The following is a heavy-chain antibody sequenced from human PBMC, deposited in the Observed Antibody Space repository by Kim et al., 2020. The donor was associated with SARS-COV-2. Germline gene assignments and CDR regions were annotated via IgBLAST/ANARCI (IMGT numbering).Heavy chain of an antibody. Sequence: NYHPSPRSRVNISVDTSKNQFSLKLSSMTAADTAVYYCAGTARGANFDYWGRGALVTVSS. CDR3: AGTARGANFDY. V-gene: IGHV4-4*09. D-gene: IGHD1-26*01. J-gene: IGHJ4*02.